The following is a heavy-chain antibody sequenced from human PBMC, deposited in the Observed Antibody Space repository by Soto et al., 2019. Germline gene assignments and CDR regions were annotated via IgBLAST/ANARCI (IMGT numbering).Heavy chain of an antibody. V-gene: IGHV3-30*18. CDR1: GFSFSNYG. CDR2: VSYDGRNK. J-gene: IGHJ4*02. Sequence: QVQLVESGGGVVQPGRSLRLSCVGSGFSFSNYGVHWVRQPPGKGLEWMAVVSYDGRNKFYADSVQGRFAISRDNSNGTVNLQMNDLRPEDTAVYYCAKDRDRFCGNGYCHTDHWGQGTLVRVSS. D-gene: IGHD3-22*01. CDR3: AKDRDRFCGNGYCHTDH.